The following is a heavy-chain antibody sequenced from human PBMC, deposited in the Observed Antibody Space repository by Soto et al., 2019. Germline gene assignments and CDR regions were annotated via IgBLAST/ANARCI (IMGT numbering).Heavy chain of an antibody. Sequence: PGGSLRLSCAASGFTVSSNYMSWVRQAPGKGLEWVSVIFTGGSTYYADSVKGRFTISRHSSMNTVYLQMDSLRAEDTAVYYCARDRQSSGWLHAFDIWGQGTMVTVSS. CDR3: ARDRQSSGWLHAFDI. V-gene: IGHV3-53*04. D-gene: IGHD6-19*01. CDR2: IFTGGST. CDR1: GFTVSSNY. J-gene: IGHJ3*02.